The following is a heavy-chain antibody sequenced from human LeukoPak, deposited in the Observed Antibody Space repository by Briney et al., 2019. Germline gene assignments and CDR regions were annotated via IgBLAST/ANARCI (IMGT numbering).Heavy chain of an antibody. Sequence: ASVKVSRKASGYTFTGYYMHWVRQAPGQGLEWMGRVNPNSGGTNYAQKFQGRVTMTRDTSISTAYMELSRLRSDDTAVYYCARPQSSSSWYNWFDPWGQGTLVTVSS. CDR3: ARPQSSSSWYNWFDP. V-gene: IGHV1-2*06. CDR2: VNPNSGGT. D-gene: IGHD6-13*01. J-gene: IGHJ5*02. CDR1: GYTFTGYY.